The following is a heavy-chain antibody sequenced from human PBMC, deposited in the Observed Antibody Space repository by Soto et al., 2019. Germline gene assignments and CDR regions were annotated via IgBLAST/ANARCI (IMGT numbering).Heavy chain of an antibody. J-gene: IGHJ6*02. CDR2: IYHSGST. D-gene: IGHD4-4*01. CDR3: ARDGNLRATVTYYYYYGMDV. V-gene: IGHV4-4*02. CDR1: GGSISSSNW. Sequence: SETLSLTCAVSGGSISSSNWWSWVRQPPGKGLEWIGEIYHSGSTNYNPSLKSRVTISVDKSKNQFSLKLSSVTAADTAVYYCARDGNLRATVTYYYYYGMDVWGQGTTVTVSS.